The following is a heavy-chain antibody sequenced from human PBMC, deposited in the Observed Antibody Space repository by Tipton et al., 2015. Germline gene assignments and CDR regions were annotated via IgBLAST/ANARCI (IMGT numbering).Heavy chain of an antibody. J-gene: IGHJ6*02. CDR1: GFTFSHFW. CDR2: IKQDGSEK. Sequence: SLRLSCAASGFTFSHFWMSWVRQAPGKGLEWVANIKQDGSEKYYVDSVKGRFTISRDNAKNSLDLQMNSLRAEDTAVYYCAREEVVVIRLGMDVWGQGTTVTVSS. CDR3: AREEVVVIRLGMDV. V-gene: IGHV3-7*01. D-gene: IGHD2-21*01.